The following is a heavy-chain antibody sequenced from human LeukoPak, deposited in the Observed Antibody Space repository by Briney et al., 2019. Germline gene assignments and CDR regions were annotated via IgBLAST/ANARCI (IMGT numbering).Heavy chain of an antibody. D-gene: IGHD6-19*01. CDR2: IIHIFGTA. CDR1: GGTFSSYA. CDR3: ARDKIVGIAVAGTFFDY. V-gene: IGHV1-69*01. J-gene: IGHJ4*02. Sequence: SVKVSCKASGGTFSSYAISWVRQAPGQGLEWMGGIIHIFGTANYVQKFQGRVTITADESTSTAYMELSSLRSEDTAVYYCARDKIVGIAVAGTFFDYWGQGTLVTVSS.